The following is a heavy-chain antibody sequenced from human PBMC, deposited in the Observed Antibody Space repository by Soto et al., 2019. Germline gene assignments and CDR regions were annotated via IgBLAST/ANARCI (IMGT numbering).Heavy chain of an antibody. V-gene: IGHV1-69*12. Sequence: QVQLVQSGAEVKKPGSSVKVSCKASGGTFSSYAISWVRQAPGQGLEWMGGIIPIFGTANYAQKFQGRVTXXAXEXXSTAYMELSSLRSEDTAVYYCARHPDSSAQVHFDWWGQGTLVTVSS. CDR2: IIPIFGTA. J-gene: IGHJ4*02. D-gene: IGHD3-22*01. CDR1: GGTFSSYA. CDR3: ARHPDSSAQVHFDW.